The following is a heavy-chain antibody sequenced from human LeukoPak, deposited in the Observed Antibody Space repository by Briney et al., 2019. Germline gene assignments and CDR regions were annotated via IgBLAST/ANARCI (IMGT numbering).Heavy chain of an antibody. V-gene: IGHV4-34*01. Sequence: SETLSLTCAVHGGSFSGSYWTWIRQPPGKGLEWIGEITHSRSTNYSPSLKSRLTISVDTSKNQFSLKLISVTAADTAPYFCARGIKQVWSGYPTAKTRREYYFDFWGQGTLVTVSS. J-gene: IGHJ4*02. CDR1: GGSFSGSY. D-gene: IGHD3-3*01. CDR3: ARGIKQVWSGYPTAKTRREYYFDF. CDR2: ITHSRST.